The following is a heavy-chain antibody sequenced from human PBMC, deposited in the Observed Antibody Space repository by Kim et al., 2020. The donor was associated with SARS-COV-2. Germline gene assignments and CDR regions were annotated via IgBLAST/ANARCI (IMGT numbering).Heavy chain of an antibody. D-gene: IGHD1-26*01. CDR3: ARTGRGLGIDAFDF. Sequence: YGPSLQGQVTFSVDKSLNTAYLQWRSLKASDTAIYYCARTGRGLGIDAFDFWGQGTMITVSS. V-gene: IGHV5-51*01. J-gene: IGHJ3*01.